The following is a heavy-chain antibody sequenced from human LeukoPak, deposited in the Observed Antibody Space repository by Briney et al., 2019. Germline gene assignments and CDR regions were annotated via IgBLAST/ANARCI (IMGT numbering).Heavy chain of an antibody. J-gene: IGHJ4*02. CDR2: IWYDGSNK. CDR1: GFTFSSYG. Sequence: GGSLRLSCAASGFTFSSYGMHWVRQAPGKGLEGVAVIWYDGSNKYYADSVKGRFTISRDNSKNTLYLQMNSLRAEDTAVYYCARDRVGARHRYFDYWGQGTLVTVSS. D-gene: IGHD1-26*01. CDR3: ARDRVGARHRYFDY. V-gene: IGHV3-33*01.